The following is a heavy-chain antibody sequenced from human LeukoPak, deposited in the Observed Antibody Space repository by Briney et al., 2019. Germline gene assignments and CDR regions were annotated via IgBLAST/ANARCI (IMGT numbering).Heavy chain of an antibody. CDR3: ARDTYSSSPNFLH. CDR1: GFTFSSYS. J-gene: IGHJ4*02. D-gene: IGHD6-6*01. V-gene: IGHV3-21*01. CDR2: ISSSSSYI. Sequence: GGSLRLSCAASGFTFSSYSMNWVRQAPGKGLEWASSISSSSSYIYYADSLKGRFTISRDNAKNSLYLQMNSLRAEDTAVYYCARDTYSSSPNFLHWGQGTLVTVSS.